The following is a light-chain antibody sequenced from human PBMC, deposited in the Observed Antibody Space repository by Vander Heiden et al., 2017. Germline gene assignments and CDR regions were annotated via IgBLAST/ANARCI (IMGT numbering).Light chain of an antibody. CDR2: KAS. CDR1: QSISHW. CDR3: QQYNRSSRT. J-gene: IGKJ1*01. Sequence: DIQLTQSPSTLSASVGDRVTITCRTSQSISHWLAWYQQKPGKVPKLLIYKASNLENGVPSRFSGSGSGTEFTLTISSLQPNDFATYYCQQYNRSSRTFGQGTKVEIQ. V-gene: IGKV1-5*03.